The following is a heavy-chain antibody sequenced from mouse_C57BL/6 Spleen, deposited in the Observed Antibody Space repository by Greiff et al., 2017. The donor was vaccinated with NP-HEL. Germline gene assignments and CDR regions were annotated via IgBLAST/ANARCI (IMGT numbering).Heavy chain of an antibody. J-gene: IGHJ1*03. Sequence: QVQLQQPGAELVRPGSSVKLSCKASGYTFTSYWMHWVKQRPIQGLEWIGNIDPSDSETHYNQKFKDKATLTVDKSSSTAYMQLSSLTSADSAVYYCARRGGNYGGYFDVWGTGTTVTVSS. CDR1: GYTFTSYW. V-gene: IGHV1-52*01. D-gene: IGHD2-1*01. CDR3: ARRGGNYGGYFDV. CDR2: IDPSDSET.